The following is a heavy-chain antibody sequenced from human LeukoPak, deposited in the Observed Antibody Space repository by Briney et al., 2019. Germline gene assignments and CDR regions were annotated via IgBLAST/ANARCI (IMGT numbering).Heavy chain of an antibody. CDR1: GFTFSSYN. D-gene: IGHD6-19*01. J-gene: IGHJ4*02. Sequence: GESLRLSCAASGFTFSSYNMYWVRQAPGQGLEWVSSLSGGSDHIYYADPVKGRFTISRDNAKNSLYLQTNSLRAEDTAVYYCARIGSGWYWDYWGQGTLVTVSS. V-gene: IGHV3-21*01. CDR3: ARIGSGWYWDY. CDR2: LSGGSDHI.